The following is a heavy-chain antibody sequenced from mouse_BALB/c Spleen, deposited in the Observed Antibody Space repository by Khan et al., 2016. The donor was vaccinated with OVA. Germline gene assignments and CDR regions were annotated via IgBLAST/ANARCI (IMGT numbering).Heavy chain of an antibody. D-gene: IGHD2-14*01. CDR1: GFAFSRYW. Sequence: EVQLVETGGGLVQPGGSLKLSCAASGFAFSRYWMSWVRQAPGKGLEWIGDINPDSSTINYTPSLKDKFIISRDNAKNTLYMQMSKVRSEDTALYDGYRPYRNDGRSWFAYWGQGTLVTVSA. J-gene: IGHJ3*01. V-gene: IGHV4-1*02. CDR3: YRPYRNDGRSWFAY. CDR2: INPDSSTI.